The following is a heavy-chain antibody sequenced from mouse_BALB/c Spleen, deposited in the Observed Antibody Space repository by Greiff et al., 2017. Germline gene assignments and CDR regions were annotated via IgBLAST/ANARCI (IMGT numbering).Heavy chain of an antibody. D-gene: IGHD2-1*01. CDR1: GYTFTSYW. J-gene: IGHJ4*01. CDR3: ARSDGNYGRMDY. V-gene: IGHV1-7*01. CDR2: INPSTGYT. Sequence: VQGVESGAELAKPGASVKMSCKASGYTFTSYWMHWVKQRPGQGLEWIGYINPSTGYTEYNQKFKDKATLTADKSSSTAYMQLSSLTSEDSAVYYCARSDGNYGRMDYWGQGTSVTVSS.